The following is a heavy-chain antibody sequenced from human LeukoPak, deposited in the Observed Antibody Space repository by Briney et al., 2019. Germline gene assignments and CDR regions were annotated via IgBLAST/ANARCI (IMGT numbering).Heavy chain of an antibody. CDR3: AKAGGPFPGYCSGGSCYGEYYFDY. Sequence: GGSLRLSCAASGFTSSSYWMTWVRQAPGKGLEWVANIKQDGNEKYYVDSVKGRFTISRDNAKNSLYLQMNSLRAEDTAVYYCAKAGGPFPGYCSGGSCYGEYYFDYWGQGTLVTVSS. CDR1: GFTSSSYW. J-gene: IGHJ4*02. CDR2: IKQDGNEK. V-gene: IGHV3-7*01. D-gene: IGHD2-15*01.